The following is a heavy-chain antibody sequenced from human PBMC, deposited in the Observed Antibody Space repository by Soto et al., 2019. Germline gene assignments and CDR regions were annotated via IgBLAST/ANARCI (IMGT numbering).Heavy chain of an antibody. J-gene: IGHJ6*02. CDR3: ARERPRYSGGWYSPTSGMDG. CDR1: GFTFSSYS. Sequence: GSLRLSCAASGFTFSSYSMNWVRQAPGKGLEWVSYISSSSSTIYYADSVKGRFTISRDNAKNSLYLQMNSLRAEDTAVYYCARERPRYSGGWYSPTSGMDGCRQGTTVTV. CDR2: ISSSSSTI. V-gene: IGHV3-48*01. D-gene: IGHD6-19*01.